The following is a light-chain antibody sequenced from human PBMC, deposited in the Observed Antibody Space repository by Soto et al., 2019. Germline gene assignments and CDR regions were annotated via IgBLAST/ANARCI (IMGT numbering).Light chain of an antibody. J-gene: IGKJ1*01. CDR2: DAS. Sequence: EIVLTQSPATLSLSPGERATLSCRASQSISSSLAWYQQKPGQAPRLLIYDASTRATGFPARFSGSGSGTDFTLTICSLEPEDFAVYYCQQRSEWPRTFGQGTNVEIK. CDR1: QSISSS. V-gene: IGKV3-11*01. CDR3: QQRSEWPRT.